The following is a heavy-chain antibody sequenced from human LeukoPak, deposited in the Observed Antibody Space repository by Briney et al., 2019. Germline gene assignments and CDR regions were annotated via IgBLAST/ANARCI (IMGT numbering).Heavy chain of an antibody. CDR3: ASFYDSTGSFDY. Sequence: SETLSLTCTVSGGSISSYYWSWIRQPPGRGLEWIGYIYYSGSTNYNPSLKSRVTISVDTSKNQFSLKLSSVTAADTAVYYCASFYDSTGSFDYWGQGTLDTVSS. J-gene: IGHJ4*02. CDR1: GGSISSYY. V-gene: IGHV4-59*01. D-gene: IGHD3-22*01. CDR2: IYYSGST.